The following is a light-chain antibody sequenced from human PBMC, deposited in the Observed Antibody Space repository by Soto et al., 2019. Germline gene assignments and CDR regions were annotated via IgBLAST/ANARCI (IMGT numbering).Light chain of an antibody. CDR2: KAS. J-gene: IGKJ1*01. CDR3: QQYNSYRT. Sequence: DIQMPQSPSTLSASVGDTVTVTCRASQSVSGWLAWYQQKPGKAPKLLIYKASSLESGVPSRLSSSGSGTEFTLTIRSLQPDDFATYYCQQYNSYRTFGQGTKVDIK. CDR1: QSVSGW. V-gene: IGKV1-5*03.